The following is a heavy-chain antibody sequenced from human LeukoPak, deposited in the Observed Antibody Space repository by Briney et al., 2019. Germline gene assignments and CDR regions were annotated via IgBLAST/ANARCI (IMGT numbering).Heavy chain of an antibody. CDR2: ITSDGSST. J-gene: IGHJ4*02. CDR1: GLTFSNYW. Sequence: GGSLRLSCAASGLTFSNYWMHWVRQAPGKGLVWVSRITSDGSSTTYADSVKGRFTISRDNSKNTLYLQMNSLRAEDTAVYYCAKDRGNIVVVPAAMVFDYWGQGTLVTVSS. CDR3: AKDRGNIVVVPAAMVFDY. V-gene: IGHV3-74*01. D-gene: IGHD2-2*01.